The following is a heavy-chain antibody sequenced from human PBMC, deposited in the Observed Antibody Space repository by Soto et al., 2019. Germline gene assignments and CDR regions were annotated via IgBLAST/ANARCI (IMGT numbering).Heavy chain of an antibody. CDR1: GGSISSGGYY. CDR3: ARDREVEDSSGYYYRDAFDI. D-gene: IGHD3-22*01. CDR2: IYYSGST. V-gene: IGHV4-31*03. J-gene: IGHJ3*02. Sequence: QVQLQESGPGLVKPSQTLSLTCTVSGGSISSGGYYWSWIRQHPGKGLEWIGHIYYSGSTYYNPSLKSRVTISVDTSKNQFSLKPSSVTAADTAVYYCARDREVEDSSGYYYRDAFDIWGQGTMVTVSS.